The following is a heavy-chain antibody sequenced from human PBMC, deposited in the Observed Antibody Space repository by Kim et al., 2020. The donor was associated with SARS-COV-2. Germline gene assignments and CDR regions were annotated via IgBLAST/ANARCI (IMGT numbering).Heavy chain of an antibody. V-gene: IGHV6-1*01. CDR3: ARGVYSGSPFDY. CDR2: TYYRSKWYN. D-gene: IGHD1-26*01. J-gene: IGHJ4*02. CDR1: GDTVSSNSAA. Sequence: SQTLSLTCAISGDTVSSNSAAWNWIRQSPLRGLEWLGRTYYRSKWYNEYAVSVKSRISINPDTSKNQFSLQLNSVTPEDTAVYYCARGVYSGSPFDYWGQGTLVTVSS.